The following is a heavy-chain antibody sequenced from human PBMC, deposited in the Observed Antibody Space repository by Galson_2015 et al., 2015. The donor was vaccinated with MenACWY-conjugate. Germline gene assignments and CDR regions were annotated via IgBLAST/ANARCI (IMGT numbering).Heavy chain of an antibody. CDR2: IKSKTYGGTT. D-gene: IGHD5-24*01. CDR1: GFTFANAW. J-gene: IGHJ4*02. V-gene: IGHV3-15*01. CDR3: ATSGPEMAKFARHA. Sequence: SLRLSCAASGFTFANAWMTWVRQAPGKGLEWVGHIKSKTYGGTTDYAAPVKSRFTISRDDTKNTLYLQLNGLKTEDTAVYYCATSGPEMAKFARHAGGQGTLVPVSS.